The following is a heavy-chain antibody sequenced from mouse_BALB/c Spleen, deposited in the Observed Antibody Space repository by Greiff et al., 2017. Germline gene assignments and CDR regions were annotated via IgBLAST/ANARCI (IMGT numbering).Heavy chain of an antibody. V-gene: IGHV2-9*02. J-gene: IGHJ3*01. Sequence: VKLMESGPGLVAPSQSLSITCTVSGFSLTSYGVHWVRQPPGKGLEWLGVIWAGGSTNYNSALMSRLSISKDNSKSQVFLKMNSLQTDDTAMYYCASAYYGNFFAYWGQGTLVTVSA. D-gene: IGHD2-10*01. CDR1: GFSLTSYG. CDR2: IWAGGST. CDR3: ASAYYGNFFAY.